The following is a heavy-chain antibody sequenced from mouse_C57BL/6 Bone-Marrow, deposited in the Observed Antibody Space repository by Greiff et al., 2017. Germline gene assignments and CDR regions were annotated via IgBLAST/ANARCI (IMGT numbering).Heavy chain of an antibody. Sequence: VKLVESGAELARPGASVKLSCKASGYTFTSYGISWVKQRTGQGLEWIGEIYPRSGNTYYNEKFKGKATLTADKSSSTAYMELRSLTSEDSAVYFCARGSSYRFAYWGQGTLVTVSA. CDR3: ARGSSYRFAY. CDR1: GYTFTSYG. V-gene: IGHV1-81*01. D-gene: IGHD1-1*01. CDR2: IYPRSGNT. J-gene: IGHJ3*01.